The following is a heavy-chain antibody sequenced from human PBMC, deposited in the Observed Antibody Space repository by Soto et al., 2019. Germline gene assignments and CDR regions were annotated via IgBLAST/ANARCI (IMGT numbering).Heavy chain of an antibody. J-gene: IGHJ4*02. Sequence: GGSLRLSCAASGFTFSDHYMSWIRQAPGKGLEWVSYISSSGDRIYYADSVKGRFTTSRDNAKNTLYLQMNALRVEDTAVYYCTRGPRSTSTGTGAFWGQGTLVTVSS. CDR1: GFTFSDHY. CDR3: TRGPRSTSTGTGAF. CDR2: ISSSGDRI. D-gene: IGHD1-1*01. V-gene: IGHV3-11*04.